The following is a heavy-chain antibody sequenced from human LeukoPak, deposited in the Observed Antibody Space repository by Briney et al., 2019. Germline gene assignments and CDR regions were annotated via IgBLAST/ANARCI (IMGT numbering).Heavy chain of an antibody. D-gene: IGHD3-10*01. V-gene: IGHV3-23*01. CDR2: ISGSGDST. CDR1: GFTFSSYG. J-gene: IGHJ6*03. CDR3: ANSGGFYYYYYMDV. Sequence: GRSLRLSCAASGFTFSSYGMSWVRQAPGKGLEWVSDISGSGDSTHYADSVKGRFTISRDNSKNTLYLQMNSLRGEDTAVYYCANSGGFYYYYYMDVWGKGTTVTVSS.